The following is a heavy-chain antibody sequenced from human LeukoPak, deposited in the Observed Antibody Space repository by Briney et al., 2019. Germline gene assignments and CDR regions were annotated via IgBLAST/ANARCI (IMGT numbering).Heavy chain of an antibody. V-gene: IGHV3-33*01. CDR2: IWYDGSNK. CDR1: GFTFSSYG. D-gene: IGHD6-19*01. J-gene: IGHJ3*02. Sequence: PGGSLRLSCAASGFTFSSYGMHWVRQAPGKGLEWVAVIWYDGSNKYYADSVKGRFTISRDNSKNTLYLQTNSLRAEDTAVYYCARQGIAVADDAFDIWGQGTMVTVSS. CDR3: ARQGIAVADDAFDI.